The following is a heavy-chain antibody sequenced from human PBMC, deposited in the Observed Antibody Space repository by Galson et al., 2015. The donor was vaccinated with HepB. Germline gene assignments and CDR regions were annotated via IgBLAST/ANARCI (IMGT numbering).Heavy chain of an antibody. Sequence: SPRLSCAASGFRLDDYAMHWVRQAPGKGLGWVSGISWNRGRRGYADSVKGRFTISADKANNPLFLQLTSLRAEDTALYYCARGVLDRGEDSPGYFYNWFDSWGQGILVTVSS. V-gene: IGHV3-9*01. J-gene: IGHJ5*01. CDR1: GFRLDDYA. CDR2: ISWNRGRR. D-gene: IGHD3-9*01. CDR3: ARGVLDRGEDSPGYFYNWFDS.